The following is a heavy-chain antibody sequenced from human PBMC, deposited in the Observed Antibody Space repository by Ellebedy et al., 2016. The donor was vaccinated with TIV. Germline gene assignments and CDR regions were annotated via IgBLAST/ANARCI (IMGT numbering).Heavy chain of an antibody. CDR2: INPKNGDT. D-gene: IGHD6-19*01. CDR1: GYTFIGYY. Sequence: AASVKVSCKASGYTFIGYYMHWVRQAPGQGLEWMGWINPKNGDTSYAQKFQGRGTMTRDPSISTAYMELSRLGSDDTAVYYCGRSGYGSGWSFDYWGQGTLVTVSS. V-gene: IGHV1-2*02. CDR3: GRSGYGSGWSFDY. J-gene: IGHJ4*02.